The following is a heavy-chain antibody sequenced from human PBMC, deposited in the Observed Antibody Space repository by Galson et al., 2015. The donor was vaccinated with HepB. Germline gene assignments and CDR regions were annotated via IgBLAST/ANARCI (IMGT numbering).Heavy chain of an antibody. V-gene: IGHV1-46*01. CDR3: ARDSPGVPTRFDY. Sequence: SVKVSCKASGYTFISYHIHWVRQAPGQGLEWMGIINPSSGSTSYAQKFQGTVTMTRDTSTSTVYMELSSLRYEDTAVYFCARDSPGVPTRFDYWGQGTLVTVSS. CDR2: INPSSGST. D-gene: IGHD3-10*01. J-gene: IGHJ4*02. CDR1: GYTFISYH.